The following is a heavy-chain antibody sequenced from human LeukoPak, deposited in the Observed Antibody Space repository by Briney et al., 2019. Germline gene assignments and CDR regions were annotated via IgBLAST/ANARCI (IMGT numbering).Heavy chain of an antibody. CDR3: ARSIHFDWLFDY. CDR1: GYTFTGYY. D-gene: IGHD3-9*01. Sequence: GASVKVSCKASGYTFTGYYMHWVRQAPGQGLEWMGWINPNSGGTNYAQKFQGRVTMTRDTSTSTAYMELSRLRSDDTAVYYCARSIHFDWLFDYWGQGTLVTVSS. CDR2: INPNSGGT. V-gene: IGHV1-2*02. J-gene: IGHJ4*02.